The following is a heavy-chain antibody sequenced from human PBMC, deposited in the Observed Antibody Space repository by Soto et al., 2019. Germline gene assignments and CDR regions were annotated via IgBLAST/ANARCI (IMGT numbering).Heavy chain of an antibody. Sequence: QLQLQESGPGLVKPSETLSLTCTVSGGSISSNAYYWGWIRQPPGKGLEWIGSVYYSGSANYNPSLKRRLTMAVDTSKNQFSLKLISVTAADTAVYYCARRPKRGSYSWCFDYWGQGTLVTVSS. CDR1: GGSISSNAYY. D-gene: IGHD1-26*01. V-gene: IGHV4-39*01. CDR2: VYYSGSA. CDR3: ARRPKRGSYSWCFDY. J-gene: IGHJ4*02.